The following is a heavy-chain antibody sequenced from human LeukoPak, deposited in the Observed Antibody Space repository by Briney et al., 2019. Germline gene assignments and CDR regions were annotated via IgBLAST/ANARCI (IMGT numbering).Heavy chain of an antibody. CDR1: GGTFSSYA. D-gene: IGHD6-6*01. CDR2: IILIFDTA. Sequence: SVKLSWKATGGTFSSYAISCVRHAPGKGLEWIGGIILIFDTADYAQKCQGRDTITTDESTSTPYMELSSLRSEGTAVYYCARDYGSSGVFDYWGQEGLVAV. J-gene: IGHJ4*02. V-gene: IGHV1-69*05. CDR3: ARDYGSSGVFDY.